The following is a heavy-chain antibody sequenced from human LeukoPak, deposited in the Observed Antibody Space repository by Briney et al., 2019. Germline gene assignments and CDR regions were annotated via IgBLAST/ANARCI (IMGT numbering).Heavy chain of an antibody. V-gene: IGHV3-7*04. D-gene: IGHD5-12*01. CDR3: ARDLASGYVLFDY. CDR2: IKQDGSEK. J-gene: IGHJ4*02. CDR1: GFTFSSYW. Sequence: PGGSLRLSCAASGFTFSSYWMSWVRQAPGKGLEWVANIKQDGSEKYYVDSVKGRFTISRDNAKNSLYLQMNSLRAEDTAVYYCARDLASGYVLFDYWGQGTLVTVSS.